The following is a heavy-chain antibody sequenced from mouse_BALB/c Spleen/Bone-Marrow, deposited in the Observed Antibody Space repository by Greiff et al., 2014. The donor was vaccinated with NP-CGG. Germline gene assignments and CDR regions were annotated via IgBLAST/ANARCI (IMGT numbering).Heavy chain of an antibody. CDR1: GYSITSGYS. Sequence: EVKLMESGPDLVKPSQSLSLTCTVTGYSITSGYSWHWIRQFPGNKLEWMGYIHYSGITVYNPSLRSRISIARDTSKSQFFLQLNSVTTEDTAIYYCARFAGTPYTMDYWGQGTSVTVSS. CDR2: IHYSGIT. J-gene: IGHJ4*01. D-gene: IGHD4-1*01. CDR3: ARFAGTPYTMDY. V-gene: IGHV3-1*02.